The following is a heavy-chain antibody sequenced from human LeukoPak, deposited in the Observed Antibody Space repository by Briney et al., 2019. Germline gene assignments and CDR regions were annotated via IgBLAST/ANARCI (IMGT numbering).Heavy chain of an antibody. D-gene: IGHD2-2*01. Sequence: SQTLSLTCAISGDSVSSNSVTWNWIRQSPSRGLEWLVRTYYRSTWYNDYAVSVRGRITVNPDTSKNQFSLHLNSVTPEDTAVYYCARRLTQYDCYDPWGQGILVTVSS. CDR1: GDSVSSNSVT. V-gene: IGHV6-1*01. CDR2: TYYRSTWYN. CDR3: ARRLTQYDCYDP. J-gene: IGHJ5*02.